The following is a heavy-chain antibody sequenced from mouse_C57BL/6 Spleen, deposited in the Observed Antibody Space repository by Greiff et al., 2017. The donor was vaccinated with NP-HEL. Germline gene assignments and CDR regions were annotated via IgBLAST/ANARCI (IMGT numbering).Heavy chain of an antibody. J-gene: IGHJ4*01. V-gene: IGHV6-3*01. CDR2: IRLKSDNYAT. Sequence: EVKVEESGGGLVQPGGSMKLSCVASGFTFSNYWMNWVRQSPEKGLEWVAQIRLKSDNYATHYAASVKGRFTISRDDSKSSVYLQMNNLRAEDTGIYYCTGVGDWGQGASVTVAS. CDR3: TGVGD. CDR1: GFTFSNYW.